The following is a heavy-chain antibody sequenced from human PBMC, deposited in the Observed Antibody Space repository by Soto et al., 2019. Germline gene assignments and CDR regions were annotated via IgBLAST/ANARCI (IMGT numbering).Heavy chain of an antibody. V-gene: IGHV4-34*01. CDR3: AITGYSSSWQIPYFDY. CDR2: INHSGST. Sequence: SETLSLTCAVYGVSFSGYYWSWIRQPPGKGLEWIGEINHSGSTNYNPSLKSRVTISVDTSKNQFSLKLSSVTAADTAVYYCAITGYSSSWQIPYFDYWGQGTLVTVSS. J-gene: IGHJ4*02. D-gene: IGHD6-13*01. CDR1: GVSFSGYY.